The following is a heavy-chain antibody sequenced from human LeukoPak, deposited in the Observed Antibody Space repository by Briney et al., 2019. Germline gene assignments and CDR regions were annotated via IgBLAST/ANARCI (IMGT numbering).Heavy chain of an antibody. V-gene: IGHV4-39*07. CDR2: IYYSGST. J-gene: IGHJ4*02. D-gene: IGHD6-6*01. CDR3: ARDSGQLVLGY. CDR1: GGSISSSSYY. Sequence: SETLSLTCTVSGGSISSSSYYWGWIRQPPGKGLEWIGSIYYSGSTYYNPSLKSRVTISVDKSKNQFSLKLSSVTAADTAVYYCARDSGQLVLGYWGQGTLVTVSS.